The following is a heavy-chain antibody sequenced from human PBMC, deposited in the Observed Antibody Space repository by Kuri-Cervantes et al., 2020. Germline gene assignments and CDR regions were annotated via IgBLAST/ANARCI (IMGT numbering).Heavy chain of an antibody. V-gene: IGHV3-48*01. Sequence: GGSLRLSCAASGFTFSSYSMNWVRQAPGRGLEWVSYISSSSSTIYYADSVKGRFTISRDNAKNSLYLQMNSLRAEDTAVYYCARHVVHYYYYMDVWGKGTTVTVSS. J-gene: IGHJ6*03. CDR3: ARHVVHYYYYMDV. CDR1: GFTFSSYS. D-gene: IGHD3-10*02. CDR2: ISSSSSTI.